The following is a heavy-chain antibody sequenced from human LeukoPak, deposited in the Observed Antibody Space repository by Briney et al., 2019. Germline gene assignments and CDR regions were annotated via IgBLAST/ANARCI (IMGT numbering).Heavy chain of an antibody. CDR1: GGSISSGRYS. Sequence: SQTLSLTCADSGGSISSGRYSWSWIRQPPGKGREWIGYSYHSGSTYYNPSLKSRLTLSVDRSKNQFSLKLSSVTAADTAVYYCAGSGSYYIFSYWGQGTLVTVSS. J-gene: IGHJ4*02. D-gene: IGHD1-26*01. CDR2: SYHSGST. V-gene: IGHV4-30-2*01. CDR3: AGSGSYYIFSY.